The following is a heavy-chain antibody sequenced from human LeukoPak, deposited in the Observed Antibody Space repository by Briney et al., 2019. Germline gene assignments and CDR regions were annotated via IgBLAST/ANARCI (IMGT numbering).Heavy chain of an antibody. Sequence: PGGSLRLTCAASGFTFSNYAIHWVRQAPGKGLEWVAVISYDGSYKSYADSVKGRFTISRDNSKNTLYLQMNSLRADDTAVYYCARDRYYDVLGRDAFDLWGQGTMVTVSS. V-gene: IGHV3-30-3*01. D-gene: IGHD3-3*01. CDR3: ARDRYYDVLGRDAFDL. CDR2: ISYDGSYK. CDR1: GFTFSNYA. J-gene: IGHJ3*01.